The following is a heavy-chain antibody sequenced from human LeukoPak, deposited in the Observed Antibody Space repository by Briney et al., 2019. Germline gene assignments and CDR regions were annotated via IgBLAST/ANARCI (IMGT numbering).Heavy chain of an antibody. CDR2: IYHSGTT. CDR1: GGSISSGGYF. J-gene: IGHJ2*01. Sequence: SETLSLTCTVSGGSISSGGYFWSWIRQPPGKGLEWIGYIYHSGTTYYNPSLKSRVTISVDRSKNQFSLKLSSVTAADTAVCYCARGEQLTFWGRGTLVTVSS. D-gene: IGHD6-13*01. CDR3: ARGEQLTF. V-gene: IGHV4-30-2*01.